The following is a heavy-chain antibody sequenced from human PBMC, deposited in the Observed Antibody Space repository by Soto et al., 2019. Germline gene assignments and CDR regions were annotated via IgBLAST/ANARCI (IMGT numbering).Heavy chain of an antibody. CDR1: GFTFSSYG. V-gene: IGHV3-30*18. D-gene: IGHD4-17*01. Sequence: GGSLRLSCAASGFTFSSYGMHWVRPAPGKGLEWVAVISYDGSNKYYADSVKGRFTISRDNSKNTLYLQMNSLRAEDTAVYYCAKEGYSYGPDYGDYHFDYWGQGTLVTVSS. CDR2: ISYDGSNK. J-gene: IGHJ4*02. CDR3: AKEGYSYGPDYGDYHFDY.